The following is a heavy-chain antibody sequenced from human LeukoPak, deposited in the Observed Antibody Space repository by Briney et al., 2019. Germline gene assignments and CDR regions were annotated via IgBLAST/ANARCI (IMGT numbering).Heavy chain of an antibody. CDR3: AKDVYGSYGMDV. CDR1: GFTFTSYA. CDR2: ISGGGGGA. V-gene: IGHV3-23*01. J-gene: IGHJ6*02. Sequence: GGSLRLSCAASGFTFTSYAMNWVRQAPGKGLEWVSAISGGGGGAYYADSVKGRFTISRDNSKNTLYVQMNSLRAEDTAVYYCAKDVYGSYGMDVWGQGTTVTVSS. D-gene: IGHD1-26*01.